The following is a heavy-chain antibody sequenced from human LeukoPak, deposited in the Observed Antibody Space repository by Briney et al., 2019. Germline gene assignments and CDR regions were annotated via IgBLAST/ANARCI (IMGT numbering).Heavy chain of an antibody. CDR3: ARAGRSYYDSSERSDY. Sequence: ASVKVSCKASGYTFTSYYMHWVRQAPGQGLEWMGIINPSGGSTSYAQKFQGRVTTTRDMSTSTVYMELSSLRSEDTAVYYCARAGRSYYDSSERSDYWGQGTLVTVSS. CDR1: GYTFTSYY. J-gene: IGHJ4*02. V-gene: IGHV1-46*01. D-gene: IGHD3-22*01. CDR2: INPSGGST.